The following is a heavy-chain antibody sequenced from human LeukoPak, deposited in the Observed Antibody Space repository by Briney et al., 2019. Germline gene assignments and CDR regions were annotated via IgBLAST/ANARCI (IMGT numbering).Heavy chain of an antibody. J-gene: IGHJ4*02. V-gene: IGHV3-23*01. CDR1: GFTVSSNY. Sequence: GGSLRLSCAVSGFTVSSNYLSWVRQAPGKGLEWVSAISGSGGSTYYADSVKGRFTISRDNSKNTLYLQMNSLRAEDTAVYYCAKDRGYSYGWTNYFDYWGQGTLVTVSS. D-gene: IGHD5-18*01. CDR2: ISGSGGST. CDR3: AKDRGYSYGWTNYFDY.